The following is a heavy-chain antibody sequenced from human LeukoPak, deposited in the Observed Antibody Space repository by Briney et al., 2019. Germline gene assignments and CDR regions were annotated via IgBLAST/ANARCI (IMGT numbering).Heavy chain of an antibody. Sequence: GGSLRLSCAASGFTFSDYAMSWVRQAPGKGLEWLSGISGGRSGSTYYADSVTGRLTVSRDNAKNSLYLQMNSLRAEDTAVYYCAELGITMIGGVWGKGTTVTISS. J-gene: IGHJ6*04. V-gene: IGHV3-23*01. CDR2: ISGGRSGST. CDR1: GFTFSDYA. CDR3: AELGITMIGGV. D-gene: IGHD3-10*02.